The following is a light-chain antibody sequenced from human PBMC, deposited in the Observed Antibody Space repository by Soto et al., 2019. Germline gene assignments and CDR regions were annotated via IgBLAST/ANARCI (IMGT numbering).Light chain of an antibody. V-gene: IGKV1-8*01. J-gene: IGKJ3*01. CDR2: AAS. CDR3: QQYYSYPIT. Sequence: AIRMTQSPSSFSASTGDRVTITCRASQGISSYLDWYQQKPGKAPKLLIYAASTLQSGVPSRFSGSGSGTDFTLTISCLQSEDFATYYCQQYYSYPITFGPGTKVDIK. CDR1: QGISSY.